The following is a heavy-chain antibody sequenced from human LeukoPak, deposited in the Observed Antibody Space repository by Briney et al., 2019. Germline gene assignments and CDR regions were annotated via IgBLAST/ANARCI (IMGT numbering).Heavy chain of an antibody. J-gene: IGHJ4*02. V-gene: IGHV3-15*01. CDR2: IKRRSDGGTT. CDR3: TSTLGY. CDR1: GFTFSNAW. D-gene: IGHD3-16*01. Sequence: GGSLRLSCVASGFTFSNAWMTWVRQARGKGLEWVGRIKRRSDGGTTDYASPVTGRFIISRDDSKNTLYLHMNSLKTEDTAMYYCTSTLGYWGQGTLVTVSS.